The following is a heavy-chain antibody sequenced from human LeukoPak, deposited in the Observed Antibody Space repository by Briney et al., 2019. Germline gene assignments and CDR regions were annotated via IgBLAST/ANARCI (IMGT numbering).Heavy chain of an antibody. CDR2: ISAYNGNT. CDR3: ARDSSDPDYYYYGMDV. J-gene: IGHJ6*02. V-gene: IGHV1-18*01. CDR1: GYTLTSYG. D-gene: IGHD2-21*02. Sequence: EASVKVSCKASGYTLTSYGISWVRQAPGQGLEWMGWISAYNGNTNYAQKLQGRVTMTTDTSTSTAYMELRSLRSDDTAVYYCARDSSDPDYYYYGMDVWGQGTTVTVSS.